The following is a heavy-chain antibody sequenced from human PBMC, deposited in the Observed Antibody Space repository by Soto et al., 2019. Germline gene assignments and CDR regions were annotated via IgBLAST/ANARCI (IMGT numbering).Heavy chain of an antibody. CDR1: GGSISSSSYY. V-gene: IGHV4-39*01. Sequence: QLQLQESGPGLVKPSETLSLTCTVSGGSISSSSYYWGWIRPPPGKGLEWIGSIYYSGSTYYNPSLKSRVTISVDTSKNQFSLKLSSVTAADTAVYYCARLGGYSSSWYSLWGQGTLVTVSS. CDR2: IYYSGST. D-gene: IGHD6-13*01. J-gene: IGHJ4*02. CDR3: ARLGGYSSSWYSL.